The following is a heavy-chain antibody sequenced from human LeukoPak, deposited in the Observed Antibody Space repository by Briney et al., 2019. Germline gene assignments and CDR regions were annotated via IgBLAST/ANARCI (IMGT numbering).Heavy chain of an antibody. Sequence: GGSLRLSCAASGFTFSSYEMSWVRQAPGKGLEWVSYISSSGGTIYYADSVKGRFTISRDNAKNSLYLQMNSLRAEDTAVYYCARDDPYYEILTGYYRGYYFDYWGQGTLVTVSS. V-gene: IGHV3-48*03. CDR3: ARDDPYYEILTGYYRGYYFDY. J-gene: IGHJ4*02. D-gene: IGHD3-9*01. CDR2: ISSSGGTI. CDR1: GFTFSSYE.